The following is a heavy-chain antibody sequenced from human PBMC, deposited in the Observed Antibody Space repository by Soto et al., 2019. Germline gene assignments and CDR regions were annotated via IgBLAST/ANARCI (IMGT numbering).Heavy chain of an antibody. V-gene: IGHV3-73*01. J-gene: IGHJ4*02. CDR3: TATGH. Sequence: PGGSLRLSCAASGFPLSGSFVHWVRQTSGKGLELLALVKKKPDSYATRYAESLRGRFTISRDDSLNTAYLHMNYLTTEDTAVYYCTATGHWGQGTLVTVSS. CDR1: GFPLSGSF. CDR2: VKKKPDSYAT.